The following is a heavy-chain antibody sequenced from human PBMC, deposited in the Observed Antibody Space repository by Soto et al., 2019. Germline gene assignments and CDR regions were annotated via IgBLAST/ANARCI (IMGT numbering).Heavy chain of an antibody. V-gene: IGHV1-69*13. D-gene: IGHD3-9*01. Sequence: SVKVSCKASGGSFSSYAISWVPQARGRGLEWRGGLFLIFGTENYAQEFQGRVTMTADEFKSTAYMEQSSRRSEDTAGCYCARAGYYDILTGPFGIWVQGTMVTVSS. J-gene: IGHJ3*02. CDR1: GGSFSSYA. CDR3: ARAGYYDILTGPFGI. CDR2: LFLIFGTE.